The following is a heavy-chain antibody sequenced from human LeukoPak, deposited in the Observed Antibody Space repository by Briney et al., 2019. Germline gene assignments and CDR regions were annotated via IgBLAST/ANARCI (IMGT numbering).Heavy chain of an antibody. CDR1: GGSISSYY. CDR3: ARYVPRYCSSTSCLLYYFDY. D-gene: IGHD2-2*01. CDR2: IYYSGST. Sequence: SETLSLTCTVSGGSISSYYWSWIRQPPGKGLEWIGYIYYSGSTNYNPSLKSRVTISVDTSKNQFSPKLSSVTAADTAVYYCARYVPRYCSSTSCLLYYFDYWGQGTLVTVSS. V-gene: IGHV4-59*01. J-gene: IGHJ4*02.